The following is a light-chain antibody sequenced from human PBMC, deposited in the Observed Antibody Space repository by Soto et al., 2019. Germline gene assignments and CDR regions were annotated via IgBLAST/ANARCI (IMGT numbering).Light chain of an antibody. V-gene: IGKV3-11*01. Sequence: EIVLTQSPATLSASPGERATLSCRASQTVGVRFAWYQHKTGQAPRLLIYEASNRAAGVPGRFSGSGSGTDFPLTITRLEPEDFAFYYCHQRQRWPRTFGQGTKVEIK. J-gene: IGKJ1*01. CDR2: EAS. CDR1: QTVGVR. CDR3: HQRQRWPRT.